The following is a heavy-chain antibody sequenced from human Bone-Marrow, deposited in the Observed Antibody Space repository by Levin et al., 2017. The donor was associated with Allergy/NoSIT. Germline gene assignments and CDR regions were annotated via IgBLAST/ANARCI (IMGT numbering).Heavy chain of an antibody. CDR1: GFTFDDYA. D-gene: IGHD6-19*01. CDR3: EKVGKSGWFDHVVYFPH. Sequence: GGSLRLSCAASGFTFDDYAMHWVRQAPGKGLEWVSGVSWNSVSIGYADSVKGRFTISRENAKNPLYLQMDSLRVEDTAFYYCEKVGKSGWFDHVVYFPHWGQGTLVTVSS. V-gene: IGHV3-9*01. CDR2: VSWNSVSI. J-gene: IGHJ1*01.